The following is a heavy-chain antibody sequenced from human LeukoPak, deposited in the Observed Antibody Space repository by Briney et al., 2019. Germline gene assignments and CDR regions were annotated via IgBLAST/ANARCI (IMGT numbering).Heavy chain of an antibody. J-gene: IGHJ4*02. CDR1: RGSISSSSYY. CDR2: FYYIGGT. CDR3: ARILTTFDS. V-gene: IGHV4-39*01. Sequence: SETLSLTCTVSRGSISSSSYYWGWIRQPPGKRLEWIGSFYYIGGTYYNPSLEGRVTISADSSKNQFSLKLTSVTAADTALYYCARILTTFDSWGQGTLVTVSS. D-gene: IGHD4-11*01.